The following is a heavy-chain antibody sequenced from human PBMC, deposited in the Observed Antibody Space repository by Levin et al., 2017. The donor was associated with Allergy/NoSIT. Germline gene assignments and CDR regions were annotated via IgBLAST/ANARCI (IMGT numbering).Heavy chain of an antibody. CDR2: IGGTTSTI. CDR3: ARGFAVDRSYFDY. J-gene: IGHJ4*02. D-gene: IGHD2-15*01. V-gene: IGHV3-48*02. Sequence: GGSLRLSCAASGFTFSTYSMHWVRQAPGKGLEWVSYIGGTTSTILYADSVKGRFTISRDNAKNSLYLQMNSLRDEDTAVYYCARGFAVDRSYFDYWGQGALVTVSS. CDR1: GFTFSTYS.